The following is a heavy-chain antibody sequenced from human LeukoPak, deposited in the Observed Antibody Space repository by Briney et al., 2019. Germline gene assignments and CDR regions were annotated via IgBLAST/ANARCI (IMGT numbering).Heavy chain of an antibody. Sequence: GGSLRLSCAASGFTFSLYWMNWVRRAPGKGLEWVANIKQDGSEKNYVDSVKGRFTISRDNAKNSLYLQMNNLRVEDTAMYYCAGGTGFIIKDWGQGTLVTVSA. CDR3: AGGTGFIIKD. CDR1: GFTFSLYW. V-gene: IGHV3-7*03. D-gene: IGHD3-9*01. CDR2: IKQDGSEK. J-gene: IGHJ4*02.